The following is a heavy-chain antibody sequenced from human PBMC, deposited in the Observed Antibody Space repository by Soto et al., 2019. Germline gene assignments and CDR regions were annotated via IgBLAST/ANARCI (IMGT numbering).Heavy chain of an antibody. CDR3: ARERIQLQWLIWFDP. J-gene: IGHJ5*02. V-gene: IGHV3-30-3*01. Sequence: PXVSLRLSCAASGFTFSSYAMHWVRQGPGKGLEWVAVISYDGSNKYYADSVKGRFTISRDNSKNSLYLQMNSLRAEDTALYYCARERIQLQWLIWFDPWGQGTLVTVSS. CDR2: ISYDGSNK. D-gene: IGHD5-18*01. CDR1: GFTFSSYA.